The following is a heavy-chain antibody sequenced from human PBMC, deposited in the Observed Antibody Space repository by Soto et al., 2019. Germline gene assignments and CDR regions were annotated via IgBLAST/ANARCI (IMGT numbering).Heavy chain of an antibody. D-gene: IGHD5-12*01. Sequence: EVQLVESGGGLVQPGGSLRLSCAASGFTFSSYWMSWVRQAPGKGLEWVANIKQDGSEKYYVDSVKGRFTISRDNAKNSLYGQMDSLGADDTAVYYCARDQARGCLRQYYSGMDVWGQGTTVTVSS. J-gene: IGHJ6*02. V-gene: IGHV3-7*03. CDR3: ARDQARGCLRQYYSGMDV. CDR1: GFTFSSYW. CDR2: IKQDGSEK.